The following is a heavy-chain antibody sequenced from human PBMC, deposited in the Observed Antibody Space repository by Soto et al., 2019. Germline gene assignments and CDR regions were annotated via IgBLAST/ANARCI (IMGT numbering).Heavy chain of an antibody. CDR1: GFTFSSYG. Sequence: QVQLVESGGGVVQPGRSLRLSCAASGFTFSSYGMHWVRQAPGKGLEWVAVISYYGSNKYYADSVKGRFTIYRDNSKNTLYLQMNSLRAEDTAVYYCAIYSSGWYPLDYWGQGTLVTVSS. V-gene: IGHV3-30*03. D-gene: IGHD6-19*01. J-gene: IGHJ4*02. CDR3: AIYSSGWYPLDY. CDR2: ISYYGSNK.